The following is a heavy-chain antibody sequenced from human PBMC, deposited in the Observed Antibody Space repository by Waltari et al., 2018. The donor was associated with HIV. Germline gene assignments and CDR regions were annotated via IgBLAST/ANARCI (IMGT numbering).Heavy chain of an antibody. Sequence: QLQLQESGPGLVKPSETLSLTCTVSGASISSSSYYWGWIRQPPGKGLEWIGSMYYSGSTYYNPSLQSRVSISVATSKNQFSLKLSSVTAADTAVYYCARHRGESVSDAFDMWGQGTMVTVSS. CDR1: GASISSSSYY. J-gene: IGHJ3*02. V-gene: IGHV4-39*01. CDR3: ARHRGESVSDAFDM. CDR2: MYYSGST. D-gene: IGHD2-8*01.